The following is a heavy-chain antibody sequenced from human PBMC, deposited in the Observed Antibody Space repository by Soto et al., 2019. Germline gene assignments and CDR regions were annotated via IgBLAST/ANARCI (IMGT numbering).Heavy chain of an antibody. CDR3: ARLEGLATISYYFDF. Sequence: QLQLQESGPGLVKPSETLSLTCSVSDDSINSDKYYWGWIRQPPGKGLEWIGSIYYRGNAYYNPAPQTRVTISLAKSKSQFSRKLNSVTAADSAVYFCARLEGLATISYYFDFWGPGALVTVSS. J-gene: IGHJ4*02. CDR2: IYYRGNA. CDR1: DDSINSDKYY. V-gene: IGHV4-39*01. D-gene: IGHD3-9*01.